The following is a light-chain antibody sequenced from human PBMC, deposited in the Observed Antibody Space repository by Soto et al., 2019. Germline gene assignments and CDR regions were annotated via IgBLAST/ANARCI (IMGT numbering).Light chain of an antibody. CDR3: QQYNSWYT. CDR2: KTS. CDR1: QRISGW. Sequence: DIQMTQSPSTLSASVGDRVTITCRASQRISGWLAWYQQRPGKAPKLLIYKTSSLESGVPSRFSGSESGTEFTLTISSLQPDDFATYYCQQYNSWYTFGQGTQLDLK. V-gene: IGKV1-5*03. J-gene: IGKJ2*01.